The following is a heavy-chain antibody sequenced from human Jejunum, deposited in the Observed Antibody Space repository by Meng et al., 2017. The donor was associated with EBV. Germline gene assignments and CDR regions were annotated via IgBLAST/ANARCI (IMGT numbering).Heavy chain of an antibody. J-gene: IGHJ4*02. V-gene: IGHV4-61*08. CDR3: ARDQNGSYFAY. CDR1: GGSVSSGGYY. CDR2: IYNSEST. D-gene: IGHD1-26*01. Sequence: QVQRQESGPGLGKPSETLSLTCTVSGGSVSSGGYYWSWIRQPPGKGLEWIGYIYNSESTNYKSSLKSRVTISADTSKNQFSLRLSSVTAADTAVYYCARDQNGSYFAYWGQGTLVTVSS.